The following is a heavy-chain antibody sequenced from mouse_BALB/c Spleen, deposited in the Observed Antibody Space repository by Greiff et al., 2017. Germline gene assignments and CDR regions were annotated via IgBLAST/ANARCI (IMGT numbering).Heavy chain of an antibody. CDR3: AREGLYYGNSFDY. CDR1: GFTFSSFG. CDR2: ISSGSSTI. D-gene: IGHD2-1*01. J-gene: IGHJ2*01. Sequence: EVKLVESGGGLVQPGGSRKLSCAASGFTFSSFGMHWVRQAPEKGLEWVAYISSGSSTIYYADTVKGRFTISRDNPKNTLFLQMTSLRSEDTAMYYCAREGLYYGNSFDYWGQGTTLTVSS. V-gene: IGHV5-17*02.